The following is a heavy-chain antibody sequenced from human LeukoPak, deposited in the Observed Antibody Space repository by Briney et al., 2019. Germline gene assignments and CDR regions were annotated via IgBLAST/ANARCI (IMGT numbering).Heavy chain of an antibody. D-gene: IGHD6-6*01. Sequence: ASVKVSCKAFGYTFTSNYMHWVRQAPGQGPEWMGVISPSGGSTTYAQKFQGRVTMTRDMSTSTVYMELSSLRSEDTAVYYCASPLAQSHIAAPVYWGQGTLVTVSS. CDR3: ASPLAQSHIAAPVY. V-gene: IGHV1-46*01. CDR1: GYTFTSNY. J-gene: IGHJ4*02. CDR2: ISPSGGST.